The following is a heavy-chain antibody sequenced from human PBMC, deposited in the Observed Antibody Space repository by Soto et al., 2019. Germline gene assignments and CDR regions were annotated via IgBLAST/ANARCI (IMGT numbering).Heavy chain of an antibody. V-gene: IGHV3-48*02. CDR3: ARVFLPYYYDSSGYQFAP. CDR1: GFTFSSYS. D-gene: IGHD3-22*01. CDR2: ISSSSSTI. Sequence: GVSLRLSCAASGFTFSSYSMNWVRQAPGKGLEWVSYISSSSSTIYYADSVKGRFTISRDNAKNSLYLQMNSLRDEDTAVYYCARVFLPYYYDSSGYQFAPWGQGTLVTVSS. J-gene: IGHJ5*02.